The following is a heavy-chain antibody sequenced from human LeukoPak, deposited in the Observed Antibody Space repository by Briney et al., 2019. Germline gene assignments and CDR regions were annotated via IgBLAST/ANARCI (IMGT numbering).Heavy chain of an antibody. CDR1: GGSISSGSYY. J-gene: IGHJ4*02. CDR3: ARSSGVLTGYYSGDPDY. Sequence: SETLSLTCTVSGGSISSGSYYWSWIRQPPGKGLEWIGYIYYSGSTYYNPSLKSRVTISVDTSKNQFSLKLSSVTAADTAVYYCARSSGVLTGYYSGDPDYWGQGTLVTVSS. D-gene: IGHD3-9*01. V-gene: IGHV4-30-4*01. CDR2: IYYSGST.